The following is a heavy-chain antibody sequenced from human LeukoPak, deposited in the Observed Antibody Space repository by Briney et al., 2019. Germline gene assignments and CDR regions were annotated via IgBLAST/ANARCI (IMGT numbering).Heavy chain of an antibody. Sequence: GGSLRLSCAASGFTFSSDDMNWVRQAPGKGLEWVSYISRSGDTIYYADSVKGRFTMSRDNADNSLYLQINSLRDEDTAVYYFARGGSSSWYYWCQGTQVTVSS. CDR1: GFTFSSDD. V-gene: IGHV3-48*03. CDR3: ARGGSSSWYY. CDR2: ISRSGDTI. J-gene: IGHJ4*02. D-gene: IGHD6-13*01.